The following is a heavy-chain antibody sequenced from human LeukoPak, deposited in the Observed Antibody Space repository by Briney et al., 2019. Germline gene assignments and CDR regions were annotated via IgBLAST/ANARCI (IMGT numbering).Heavy chain of an antibody. CDR3: GRARGYSYGYVGD. V-gene: IGHV4-34*01. D-gene: IGHD5-18*01. J-gene: IGHJ2*01. Sequence: SETLSLTCAVYGGSFSGFYWSWIRQPPGQGLEWIGEINHSGRTNFNSSPKSRVTISIDTSKNQFSLQLSSVTAADTAVYYCGRARGYSYGYVGDWGRGTLVTVSS. CDR1: GGSFSGFY. CDR2: INHSGRT.